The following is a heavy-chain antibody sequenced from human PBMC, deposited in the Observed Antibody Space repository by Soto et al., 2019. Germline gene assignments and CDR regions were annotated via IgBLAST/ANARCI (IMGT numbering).Heavy chain of an antibody. CDR1: GITLSSAW. CDR2: IKSESDGGTT. CDR3: TTDRRITLAQFDY. D-gene: IGHD1-20*01. Sequence: PGGSLRLSCAASGITLSSAWMSWVRQAPGKGLEWVARIKSESDGGTTDYTAPVKGRFTISRDDSKNTLYLQMNSLKTEDTAVYYCTTDRRITLAQFDYWGQGTLVTVS. J-gene: IGHJ4*02. V-gene: IGHV3-15*01.